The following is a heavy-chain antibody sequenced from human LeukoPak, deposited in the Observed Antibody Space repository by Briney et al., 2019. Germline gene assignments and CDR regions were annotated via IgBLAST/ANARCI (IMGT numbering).Heavy chain of an antibody. CDR2: IYYSGST. J-gene: IGHJ6*03. D-gene: IGHD3-22*01. CDR3: ARGPLHYYDSSGYYFYYYYMDV. CDR1: GGSFSGYY. V-gene: IGHV4-59*01. Sequence: SETLSLTCAVYGGSFSGYYWSWIRQPPGKGLEWIGYIYYSGSTNYNPSLKSRVTISVDTSKNQFSLKLSSVTAADTAVYYCARGPLHYYDSSGYYFYYYYMDVWGKGTTVTISS.